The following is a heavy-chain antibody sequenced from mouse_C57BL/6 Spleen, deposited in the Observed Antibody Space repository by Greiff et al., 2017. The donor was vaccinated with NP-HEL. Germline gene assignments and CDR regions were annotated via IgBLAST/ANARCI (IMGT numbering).Heavy chain of an antibody. J-gene: IGHJ4*01. CDR3: ARVTTVVATHYYAMDY. V-gene: IGHV1-9*01. CDR1: GYTFTGYW. Sequence: QVQLKESGAELMKPGASVKLSCKATGYTFTGYWIEWVKQRPGHGLEWIGEILPGSGSTNYNEKFKGKATFTADTSSNTAYMQLSSLTTEDSAIYYCARVTTVVATHYYAMDYWGQGTSVTVSS. CDR2: ILPGSGST. D-gene: IGHD1-1*01.